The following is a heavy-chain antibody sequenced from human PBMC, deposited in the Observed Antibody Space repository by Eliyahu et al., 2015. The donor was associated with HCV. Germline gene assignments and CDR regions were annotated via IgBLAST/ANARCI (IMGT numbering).Heavy chain of an antibody. CDR2: IYYSGSN. V-gene: IGHV4-59*01. CDR3: ARVWGGMALIGFGFDP. D-gene: IGHD3-16*01. CDR1: GGSISSYY. J-gene: IGHJ5*02. Sequence: QVQLQESGPGLVKPSETLSLTCTVSGGSISSYYWSWIRQPPGKGLEWIGYIYYSGSNNYNPPLKSRVTISVDTSKNQFSLKLSSVTAADTAVYYCARVWGGMALIGFGFDPWGQGTLVTVSS.